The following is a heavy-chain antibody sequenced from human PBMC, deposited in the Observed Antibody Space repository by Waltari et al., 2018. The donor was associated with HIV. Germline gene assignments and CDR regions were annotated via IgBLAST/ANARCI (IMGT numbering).Heavy chain of an antibody. CDR3: AEGYGAFDFDY. Sequence: QVQLQQSPSQFKKPGTPAKISCKSSENAFTGRVINWVWQAPGQGRVWIGLIDTKTGSPTYAQVVSGLLILSLDTSVTTSYLQIRALKTNDTATYYCAEGYGAFDFDYWGQGTLITVSP. J-gene: IGHJ4*02. CDR1: ENAFTGRV. V-gene: IGHV7-4-1*01. D-gene: IGHD2-15*01. CDR2: IDTKTGSP.